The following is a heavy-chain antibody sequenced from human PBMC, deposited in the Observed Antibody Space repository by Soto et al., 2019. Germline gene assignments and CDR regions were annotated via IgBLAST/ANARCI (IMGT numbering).Heavy chain of an antibody. CDR2: ISKSDYT. V-gene: IGHV3-21*01. D-gene: IGHD2-2*01. Sequence: GGSLRLSCTVSGFAFNNYGINWVRQAPGKWLEWVSSISKSDYTYYSDSVKGRFAISRDNAKSSVSLQMNTLRVEDTAVYYCAREDSIIIPAVSDFWGQGXLVTVYS. CDR1: GFAFNNYG. CDR3: AREDSIIIPAVSDF. J-gene: IGHJ4*02.